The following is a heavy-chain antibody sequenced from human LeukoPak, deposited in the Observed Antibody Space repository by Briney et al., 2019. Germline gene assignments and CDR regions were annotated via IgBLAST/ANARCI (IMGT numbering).Heavy chain of an antibody. J-gene: IGHJ4*02. V-gene: IGHV1-2*06. Sequence: ASVKVSCKASGYTFTGYYMHWVRQAPGQGLEWMGRINPNSGGTNYAQKFQGRVTMTRDTSISTAYMELSRLRSEDTAVYYCARFGDYRKAPTDYWGQGTLVTVSS. CDR1: GYTFTGYY. CDR3: ARFGDYRKAPTDY. CDR2: INPNSGGT. D-gene: IGHD4-17*01.